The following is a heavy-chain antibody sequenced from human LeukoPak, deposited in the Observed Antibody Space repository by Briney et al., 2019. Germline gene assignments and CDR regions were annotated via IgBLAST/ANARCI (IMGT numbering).Heavy chain of an antibody. CDR2: IRYDGSSK. D-gene: IGHD2-21*02. Sequence: AGSLRLSSAASGFTFSSYSMHWVRQAPGQGLEWVAFIRYDGSSKYYADSVKGPFTISRDNSKTTMYLQMHRLEAEDTGVYDCAINMVTQGEYLQHWGQGTLVPVSS. CDR3: AINMVTQGEYLQH. CDR1: GFTFSSYS. J-gene: IGHJ1*01. V-gene: IGHV3-30*02.